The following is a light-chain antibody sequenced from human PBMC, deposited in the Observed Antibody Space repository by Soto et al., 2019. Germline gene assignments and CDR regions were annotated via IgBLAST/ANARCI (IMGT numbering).Light chain of an antibody. CDR1: QSVTSNY. V-gene: IGKV3-20*01. J-gene: IGKJ3*01. Sequence: EIVLTQSPGTLSLSPGERATLSCRASQSVTSNYLAWYQHKPGQAPRLLISGASSRATGIPDRFSGSGTGTDFTLTISSLQPEDFATYYCQQLKSYPITFGPGTKVDI. CDR2: GAS. CDR3: QQLKSYPIT.